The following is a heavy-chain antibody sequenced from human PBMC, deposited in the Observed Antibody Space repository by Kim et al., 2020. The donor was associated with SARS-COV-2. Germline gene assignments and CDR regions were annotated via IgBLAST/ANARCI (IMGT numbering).Heavy chain of an antibody. CDR2: INPNSGGT. Sequence: ASVKVSCKASGYTFTGYYMHWVRQAPGQGLEWMGWINPNSGGTNYAQKFQGRVTMTRGTSISTAYMELSRLRSDDTAVYYCARASGSYGYYFDYWGQGTLVTVSS. CDR3: ARASGSYGYYFDY. CDR1: GYTFTGYY. J-gene: IGHJ4*02. V-gene: IGHV1-2*02. D-gene: IGHD1-26*01.